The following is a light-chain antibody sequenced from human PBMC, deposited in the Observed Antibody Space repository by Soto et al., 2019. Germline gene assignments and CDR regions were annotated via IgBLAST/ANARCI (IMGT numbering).Light chain of an antibody. CDR1: QGIGTY. CDR3: QQYNSAPRT. J-gene: IGKJ1*01. CDR2: AAS. Sequence: DIQMTQSPSSLSASVGDRVTITCRASQGIGTYLAWYQQKPGKVPKLLIFAASTLQSGVPSRFSGFGSGTEFTLTISSVQPEDFATYYCQQYNSAPRTFGQGTKVEIK. V-gene: IGKV1-27*01.